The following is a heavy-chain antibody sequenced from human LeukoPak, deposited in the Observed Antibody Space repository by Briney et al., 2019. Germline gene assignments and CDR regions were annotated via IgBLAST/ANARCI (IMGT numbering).Heavy chain of an antibody. CDR2: IYHSGST. D-gene: IGHD2-15*01. CDR1: GGSISSSNW. Sequence: PSETLSLTCAVSGGSISSSNWWSWVRQPPGKGLEWIGEIYHSGSTNYNPSLKSRVTISVDKSKNQFSLKLSSVTAADTAVYYCARGLYCSGGSCYASWFDPWGQGTLVTVSS. V-gene: IGHV4-4*02. J-gene: IGHJ5*02. CDR3: ARGLYCSGGSCYASWFDP.